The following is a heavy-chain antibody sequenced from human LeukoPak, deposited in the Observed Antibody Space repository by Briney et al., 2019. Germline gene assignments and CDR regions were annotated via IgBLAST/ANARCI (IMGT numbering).Heavy chain of an antibody. J-gene: IGHJ4*02. D-gene: IGHD6-19*01. V-gene: IGHV3-53*01. Sequence: GGSLRLSCAASGFTVSSNYMSWVRQAPGKGLEWVSVIYSGGSTYYTDSVKGRFTISRDNSKNTLDLHMNSLRAEDTAVYYCARTRVAVAGMGFFDYWGQGTLVTVSS. CDR2: IYSGGST. CDR1: GFTVSSNY. CDR3: ARTRVAVAGMGFFDY.